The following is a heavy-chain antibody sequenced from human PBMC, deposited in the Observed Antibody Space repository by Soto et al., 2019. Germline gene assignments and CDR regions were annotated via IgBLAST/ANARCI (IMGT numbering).Heavy chain of an antibody. CDR1: GGSISSSSYY. J-gene: IGHJ2*01. Sequence: QLQLQESGPGLVKPSETLSLTCTVSGGSISSSSYYWGWIRQPPGKGLEWIGSIYYSGSTYYNPSLKSRVPISVDTSKNQFSLKLSSVTAADTAVYYCARDNGDYSWYFELWGRGTLVTVSS. CDR3: ARDNGDYSWYFEL. CDR2: IYYSGST. D-gene: IGHD4-17*01. V-gene: IGHV4-39*02.